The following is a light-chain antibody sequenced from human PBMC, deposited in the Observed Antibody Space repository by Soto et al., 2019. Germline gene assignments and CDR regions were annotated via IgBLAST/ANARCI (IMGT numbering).Light chain of an antibody. CDR3: SSYSSGSTLRV. CDR2: EVS. Sequence: QSALTQPASVSGSPGQSITLSCTGTSSDVGGYNYVSWYQQHPGKAPKLMIYEVSNRPSGVSNRFSGSKSGNTASLTISGLQAEDEADYYCSSYSSGSTLRVFGTGTKLTVL. J-gene: IGLJ1*01. V-gene: IGLV2-14*01. CDR1: SSDVGGYNY.